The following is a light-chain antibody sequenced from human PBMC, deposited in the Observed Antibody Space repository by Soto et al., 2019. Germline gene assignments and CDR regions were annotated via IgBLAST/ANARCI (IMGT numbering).Light chain of an antibody. CDR2: GNS. CDR3: QSYDSSLSQV. CDR1: SSNIGAGYD. J-gene: IGLJ1*01. V-gene: IGLV1-40*01. Sequence: QSALTQPPSVSGAPGQRVTISCTGSSSNIGAGYDVHWYQQLPGTAPKLLIYGNSNRPSGAPDRFSGSKSGTSASLAITGLQAEDEADYYCQSYDSSLSQVFGTGTKVTVL.